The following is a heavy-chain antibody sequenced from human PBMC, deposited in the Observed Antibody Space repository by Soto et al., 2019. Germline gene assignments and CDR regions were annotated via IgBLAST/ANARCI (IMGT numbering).Heavy chain of an antibody. CDR3: TTDREGDYSGPGFDY. CDR1: GFTFTNAW. V-gene: IGHV3-15*07. Sequence: EVHLVESGGGLVTPGGSLRLSCAASGFTFTNAWMNWVRQAPGKGLEWVARIKRKGEDGTTDYAAPVKGRFTISRDDSTTTLYLQMSSLRTEDTAVYYCTTDREGDYSGPGFDYWGQGTLVTVSS. J-gene: IGHJ4*02. CDR2: IKRKGEDGTT. D-gene: IGHD4-4*01.